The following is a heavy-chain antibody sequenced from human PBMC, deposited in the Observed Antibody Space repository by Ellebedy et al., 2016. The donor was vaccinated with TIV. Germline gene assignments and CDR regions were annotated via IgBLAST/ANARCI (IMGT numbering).Heavy chain of an antibody. CDR3: ARRMGRRSLYGGFVGAFDI. CDR2: IYYSGVT. Sequence: SETLSLXXSVSGGTISSSSFYWGWIRQAPGKGLEWIGRIYYSGVTYYNPSLKSRLTISVDTSKNQFSLRLTSVTAADTALYYCARRMGRRSLYGGFVGAFDIWGQGTTVNVSS. J-gene: IGHJ3*02. CDR1: GGTISSSSFY. D-gene: IGHD4-23*01. V-gene: IGHV4-39*01.